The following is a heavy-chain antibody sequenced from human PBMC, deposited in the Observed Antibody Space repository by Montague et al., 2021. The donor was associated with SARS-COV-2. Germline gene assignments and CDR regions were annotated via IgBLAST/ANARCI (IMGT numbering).Heavy chain of an antibody. V-gene: IGHV3-13*04. Sequence: SLRLSCAASGFTFGGYDMNWVRQAPGKGLEWVSANGIGGDTYYLGSVKGRFIISRENAKNSLYLQMNSLRVGDTAVYYCARGGEWSSSSLPDYWGQGTLVTVSS. D-gene: IGHD6-6*01. J-gene: IGHJ4*02. CDR1: GFTFGGYD. CDR3: ARGGEWSSSSLPDY. CDR2: NGIGGDT.